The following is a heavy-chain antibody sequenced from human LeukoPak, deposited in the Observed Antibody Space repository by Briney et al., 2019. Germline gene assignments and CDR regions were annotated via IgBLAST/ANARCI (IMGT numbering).Heavy chain of an antibody. CDR1: GFTFSSYA. CDR3: AKSAGSSSSWRLDC. V-gene: IGHV3-23*01. J-gene: IGHJ4*02. CDR2: IRGSGDST. D-gene: IGHD6-13*01. Sequence: GGSLRLSCAASGFTFSSYAMTWVRQAPGKGLEWVSSIRGSGDSTYYADSVKGRFTISRDNSKNTLYLQMNSLRAEDTAVYYCAKSAGSSSSWRLDCWGQGTLVTVSS.